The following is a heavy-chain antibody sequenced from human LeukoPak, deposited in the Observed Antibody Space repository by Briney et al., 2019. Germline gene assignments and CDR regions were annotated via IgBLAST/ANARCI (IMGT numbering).Heavy chain of an antibody. CDR2: IYHSGST. CDR1: GYSISSGYY. D-gene: IGHD6-13*01. V-gene: IGHV4-38-2*02. J-gene: IGHJ5*02. CDR3: AKGDPFRAGWFDP. Sequence: KASETLSLTCTVSGYSISSGYYWGWIRQPPGKGLEWIGSIYHSGSTYYNPSLKSRVTISVDTSKNQFSLKLSSVTAADTAVYYYAKGDPFRAGWFDPWGQGILVTVSS.